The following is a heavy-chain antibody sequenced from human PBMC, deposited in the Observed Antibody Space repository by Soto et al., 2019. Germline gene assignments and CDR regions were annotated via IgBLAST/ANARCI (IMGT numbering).Heavy chain of an antibody. CDR3: AKAWEEAARFYWYFDL. J-gene: IGHJ2*01. V-gene: IGHV3-23*01. CDR1: GFTFSSYA. Sequence: GGSLRLSCAASGFTFSSYAMSWVRQAPGKGLEWVSAISGSGGSTYYADSVKGRFTITRDNSKNTLYLQMNSLRAEDTAVYYCAKAWEEAARFYWYFDLWGRGTLVTVSS. D-gene: IGHD6-6*01. CDR2: ISGSGGST.